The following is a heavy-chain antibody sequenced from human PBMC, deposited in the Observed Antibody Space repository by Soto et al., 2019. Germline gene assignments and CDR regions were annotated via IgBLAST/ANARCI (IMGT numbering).Heavy chain of an antibody. V-gene: IGHV1-2*02. CDR3: ARDWGQNSGYI. CDR1: GYSFTAYF. J-gene: IGHJ4*02. CDR2: INPNSGRT. Sequence: ASVKVSCKASGYSFTAYFIHWVRQAPGQGLEWMGWINPNSGRTKNSPKFQGRVTMTRDTSVTTFYMELSLLTSDDTAVYYCARDWGQNSGYIWGQGTLVTVS. D-gene: IGHD5-12*01.